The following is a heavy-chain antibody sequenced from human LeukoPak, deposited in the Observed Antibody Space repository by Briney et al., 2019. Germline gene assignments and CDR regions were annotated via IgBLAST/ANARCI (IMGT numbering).Heavy chain of an antibody. CDR3: ARDLVAASLYYYGMDV. V-gene: IGHV3-11*01. J-gene: IGHJ6*02. D-gene: IGHD2-15*01. Sequence: KPGGSLRLSGAASGFTVSDYYMSWIRQAPGKGLEWVSYISSSGSTIYYADSVKGRFTISRDNAKNSLYLQMNSLRAEDTAVYYCARDLVAASLYYYGMDVWGQGTTVTVSS. CDR2: ISSSGSTI. CDR1: GFTVSDYY.